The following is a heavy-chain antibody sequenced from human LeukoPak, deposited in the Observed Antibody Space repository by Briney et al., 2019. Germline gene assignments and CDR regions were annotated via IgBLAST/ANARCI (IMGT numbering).Heavy chain of an antibody. CDR2: IKQDGSVK. D-gene: IGHD6-25*01. J-gene: IGHJ4*02. CDR1: GLTFSSYW. V-gene: IGHV3-7*01. Sequence: PGGSLRLSCADSGLTFSSYWMSWVRQAPGKGLEWVANIKQDGSVKYYVDSVKGRFTISRDNAKNSLYLQMNSLRAEDTAVYYCAREAAPVFDNWGQGTLVTVSS. CDR3: AREAAPVFDN.